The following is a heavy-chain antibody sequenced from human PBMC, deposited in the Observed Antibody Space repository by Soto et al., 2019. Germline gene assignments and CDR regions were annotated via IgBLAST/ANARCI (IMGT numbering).Heavy chain of an antibody. CDR1: GFTFSASA. D-gene: IGHD5-18*01. CDR3: TRSVTGITAHFDF. CDR2: IRSKSNSYVT. J-gene: IGHJ4*02. V-gene: IGHV3-73*01. Sequence: PGGSLRLSCAASGFTFSASAMHWVRQASGKRLEWVGRIRSKSNSYVTAYAASVKGRFTASRDDSTNTAYLQMMSLKTEDTAVYYCTRSVTGITAHFDFWGLGTLVTVSS.